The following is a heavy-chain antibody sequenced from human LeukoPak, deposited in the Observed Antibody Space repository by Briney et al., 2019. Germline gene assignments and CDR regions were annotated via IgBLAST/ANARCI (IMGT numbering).Heavy chain of an antibody. CDR2: IIPIFGTA. Sequence: SSVKVSCKAYGGTFSSYAISWVRQATGKGLEWMGGIIPIFGTANYAQKFQGRVTITADESTSTAYMELSSLRSEDTAVYYCARQNNWNCDYWGQGTLVTVSS. J-gene: IGHJ4*02. CDR1: GGTFSSYA. V-gene: IGHV1-69*01. CDR3: ARQNNWNCDY. D-gene: IGHD1-7*01.